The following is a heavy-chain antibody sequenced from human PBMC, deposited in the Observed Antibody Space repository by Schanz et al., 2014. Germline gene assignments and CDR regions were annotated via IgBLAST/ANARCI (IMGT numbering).Heavy chain of an antibody. Sequence: EGQLLESGAGLVQPGGSLRLSCAASGFAFSASAMHWVRQAPGKGLEWVSGITRQGTTYYADFVKGRFSISRDLSSNTLYLQMNSLRADDSAIYYCAKDHPSSGWPAFDVWGQGTQVTVSS. CDR1: GFAFSASA. CDR3: AKDHPSSGWPAFDV. CDR2: ITRQGTT. V-gene: IGHV3-23*01. J-gene: IGHJ4*02. D-gene: IGHD6-19*01.